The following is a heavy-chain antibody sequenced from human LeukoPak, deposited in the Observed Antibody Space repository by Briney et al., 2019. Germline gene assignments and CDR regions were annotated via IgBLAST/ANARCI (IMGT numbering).Heavy chain of an antibody. CDR2: IYYSGST. D-gene: IGHD1-26*01. V-gene: IGHV4-39*07. CDR1: GGSISSSSYY. CDR3: ARDRLSGNNWFDP. Sequence: PSETLSLTCTVSGGSISSSSYYWGWIRQPPGKGLEWIGSIYYSGSTYYNPSLKSRVTISVDTSKNQFSLKLSSVTAADTAVYYCARDRLSGNNWFDPWGQGTLVTVSS. J-gene: IGHJ5*02.